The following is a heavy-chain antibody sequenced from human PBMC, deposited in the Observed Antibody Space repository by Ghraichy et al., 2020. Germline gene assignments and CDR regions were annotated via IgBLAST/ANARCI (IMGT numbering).Heavy chain of an antibody. D-gene: IGHD1-26*01. CDR2: IYTTGST. V-gene: IGHV4-4*07. Sequence: SETLSLTCAVSGGSISSYYWSWIRQPAGEGLEWIGHIYTTGSTNYNPSLKSRVTMLVYTSKNQFSLRLSSVTAADTAVYYCARDGRSGNYDYRGQGTLVTVSS. CDR1: GGSISSYY. J-gene: IGHJ4*02. CDR3: ARDGRSGNYDY.